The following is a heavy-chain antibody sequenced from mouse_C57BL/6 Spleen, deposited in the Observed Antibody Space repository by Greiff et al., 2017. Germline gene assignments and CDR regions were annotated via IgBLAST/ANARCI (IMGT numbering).Heavy chain of an antibody. Sequence: EVMLVESGGDLVKPGGSLKLSCAASGFTFSSYGMSWVRQTPDKRLEWVATISSGGSYTYYPDSVKGRFTISRDNAKNTLYLQMSSRKSEDTAMYYCARMTTVVSNYGYWGQGTTRTVS. CDR2: ISSGGSYT. CDR3: ARMTTVVSNYGY. D-gene: IGHD1-1*01. J-gene: IGHJ2*01. CDR1: GFTFSSYG. V-gene: IGHV5-6*01.